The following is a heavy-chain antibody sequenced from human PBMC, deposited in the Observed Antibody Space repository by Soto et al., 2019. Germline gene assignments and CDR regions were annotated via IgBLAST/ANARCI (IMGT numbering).Heavy chain of an antibody. CDR3: ARHGYTSGSPYYGMDV. V-gene: IGHV1-3*01. CDR2: IDAGNGNT. Sequence: ASVKVSCKASGYTFTSYPTHWVRQAPGQRLEWMGWIDAGNGNTKYSQKFRGRVTFTTDTSASTAYMDLSSLRSEDTAVYYCARHGYTSGSPYYGMDVWGQGTTATVSS. D-gene: IGHD5-18*01. CDR1: GYTFTSYP. J-gene: IGHJ6*02.